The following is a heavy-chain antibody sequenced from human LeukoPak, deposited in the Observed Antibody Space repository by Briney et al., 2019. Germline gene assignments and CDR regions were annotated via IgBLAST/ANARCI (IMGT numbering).Heavy chain of an antibody. J-gene: IGHJ2*01. CDR1: GFIFSSYA. V-gene: IGHV3-30*04. Sequence: GGSLRLSCAASGFIFSSYAMHWVRLAPGKGLEWVAVISYDGSNKYYADSVKGRFTISRDNSKNTLYLQMNSLRAEDTAVYYCARDTGQWLGHWYFDLWGRGTLVTVSS. D-gene: IGHD6-19*01. CDR3: ARDTGQWLGHWYFDL. CDR2: ISYDGSNK.